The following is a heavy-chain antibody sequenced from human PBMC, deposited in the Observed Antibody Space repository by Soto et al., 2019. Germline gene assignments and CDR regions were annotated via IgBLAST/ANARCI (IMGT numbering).Heavy chain of an antibody. J-gene: IGHJ6*03. CDR2: ISSSGSTI. CDR3: ASAGETGAVAGTRYYYYYMDV. CDR1: GFTFSDYY. D-gene: IGHD6-19*01. V-gene: IGHV3-11*01. Sequence: PGGSLRLSCAASGFTFSDYYMSWIRQAPGKGLEWVSYISSSGSTIYYADSVKGRFTISRDNAKNSLYLQMNSLRAEDTAVYYCASAGETGAVAGTRYYYYYMDVWGKGTTVTVSS.